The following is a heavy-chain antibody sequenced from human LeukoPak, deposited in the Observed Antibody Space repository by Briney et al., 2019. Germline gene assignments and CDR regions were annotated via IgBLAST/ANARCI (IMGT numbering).Heavy chain of an antibody. CDR1: GDSISSYY. CDR2: IYHSGST. D-gene: IGHD4-17*01. CDR3: ARLATVTTHFDY. Sequence: SETLSLTCTVSGDSISSYYWSWIRQPPGKGLEWIGYIYHSGSTYYNPSLKSRVTISVDRSKNQFSLKLSSVTAADTAVYYCARLATVTTHFDYWGQGTLVTVSS. V-gene: IGHV4-59*12. J-gene: IGHJ4*02.